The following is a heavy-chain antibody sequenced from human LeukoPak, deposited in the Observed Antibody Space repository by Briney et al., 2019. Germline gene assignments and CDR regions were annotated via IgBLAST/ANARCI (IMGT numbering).Heavy chain of an antibody. CDR1: GSTFSSYE. J-gene: IGHJ4*02. CDR3: ARGEYDSSGYYAGY. D-gene: IGHD3-22*01. V-gene: IGHV3-48*03. Sequence: GGSLRLSCAASGSTFSSYEMNWVRQAPGKGLEWVSYISSSGSTIYYADSVKGRFTISRDNAKNSLYLQMHSLRAEDTAVYYCARGEYDSSGYYAGYWGQGTLVTVSS. CDR2: ISSSGSTI.